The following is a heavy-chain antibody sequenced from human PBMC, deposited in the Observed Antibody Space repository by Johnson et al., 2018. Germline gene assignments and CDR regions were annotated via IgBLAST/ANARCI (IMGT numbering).Heavy chain of an antibody. CDR1: GLTFTSYD. CDR3: VGGLNAFDI. V-gene: IGHV3-13*01. J-gene: IGHJ3*02. CDR2: IGTAGDT. Sequence: VQSGGSLRLSCAASGLTFTSYDMHWVRQATGKGLEWVSAIGTAGDTYYPGSVKGRFTISRENAKNSLYLQINSLRAEDTAVYYCVGGLNAFDIWGQGTMVTVSS. D-gene: IGHD3-16*01.